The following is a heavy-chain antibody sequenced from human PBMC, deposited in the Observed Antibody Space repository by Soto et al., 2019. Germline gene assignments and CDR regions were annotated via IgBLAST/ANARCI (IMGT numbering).Heavy chain of an antibody. J-gene: IGHJ6*02. V-gene: IGHV1-69*06. CDR3: ARVVVGATPDYYYYYGMDV. D-gene: IGHD1-26*01. CDR2: IIPIFGTA. CDR1: GGTFSSYA. Sequence: GASLKVSCKASGGTFSSYAISWVRQAPGQGLEWMGGIIPIFGTANYAQKFQGRVTITADKSTSTAYMELSSLRSEDTAVYYCARVVVGATPDYYYYYGMDVWGQGTTVTVSS.